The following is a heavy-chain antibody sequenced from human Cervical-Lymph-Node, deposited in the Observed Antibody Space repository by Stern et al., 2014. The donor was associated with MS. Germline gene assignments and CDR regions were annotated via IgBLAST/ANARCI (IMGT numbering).Heavy chain of an antibody. J-gene: IGHJ5*02. D-gene: IGHD5-18*01. CDR2: TIPIFGTA. CDR3: ASPRGYSYGAREDWFDP. V-gene: IGHV1-69*01. Sequence: VQLVESGAEVKKPGSSGKVSCKASGGTFSSYAISWVRQAPGQGLEWMGGTIPIFGTANYAQKFQGRVTITADESTSTAYMELSSLRSEDTAVYYCASPRGYSYGAREDWFDPWGQGTLVTVSS. CDR1: GGTFSSYA.